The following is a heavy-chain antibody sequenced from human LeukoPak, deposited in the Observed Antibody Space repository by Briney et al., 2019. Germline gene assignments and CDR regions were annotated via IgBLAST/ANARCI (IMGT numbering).Heavy chain of an antibody. CDR2: ISGSGGST. J-gene: IGHJ4*02. CDR1: GFTFSSYA. Sequence: PGGSLRLSCAASGFTFSSYAMSWVRQAPGKGLEWVSAISGSGGSTYYADSVKGRFTISRDNSKNTLYLQMNSLRAEDTAVYYCAKGGRGYCSSTSCYIFDYWGQGTLVTVSS. CDR3: AKGGRGYCSSTSCYIFDY. V-gene: IGHV3-23*01. D-gene: IGHD2-2*02.